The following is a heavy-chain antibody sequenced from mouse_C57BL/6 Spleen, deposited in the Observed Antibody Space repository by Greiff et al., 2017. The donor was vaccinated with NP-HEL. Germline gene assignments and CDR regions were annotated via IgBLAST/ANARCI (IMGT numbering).Heavy chain of an antibody. V-gene: IGHV3-6*01. Sequence: VQLKQSGPGLVKPSQSLSLTCSVTGYSITSGYYWNWIRQFPGNKLEWMGYISYDGSNNYNPSLKNRISITRDTSKNQFFLKLNSVTTEDTATYYCARDGGSNYAMDYWGQGTSVTVSS. CDR2: ISYDGSN. D-gene: IGHD1-1*01. CDR1: GYSITSGYY. CDR3: ARDGGSNYAMDY. J-gene: IGHJ4*01.